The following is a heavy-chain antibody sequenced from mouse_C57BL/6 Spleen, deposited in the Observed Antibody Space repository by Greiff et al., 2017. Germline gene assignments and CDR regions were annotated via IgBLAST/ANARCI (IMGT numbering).Heavy chain of an antibody. D-gene: IGHD2-14*01. J-gene: IGHJ1*03. CDR1: GYAFSSSW. Sequence: VQLQQSGPELVKPGASVKISCKASGYAFSSSWMNWVKQRPGKGLEWIGRIYPGDGDPNYNGKFKGKATLTADKSSSTAYMQLRSLTSEDSAVYFCARDYGYDWYFDVWGTGTTVTVSS. CDR3: ARDYGYDWYFDV. CDR2: IYPGDGDP. V-gene: IGHV1-82*01.